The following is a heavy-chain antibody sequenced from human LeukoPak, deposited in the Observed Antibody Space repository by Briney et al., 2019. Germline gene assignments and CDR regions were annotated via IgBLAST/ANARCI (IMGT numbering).Heavy chain of an antibody. CDR1: GFTFSSYG. Sequence: PGGSLRLSCAASGFTFSSYGMSWVRQAPGRGLEWVSFIASDGTIYYADSVKGRFTLSRDNAKNSLYLQMNSLRAEDTAVYYCAELGITMIGGVWGKGTTVTISS. CDR2: IASDGTI. V-gene: IGHV3-48*04. D-gene: IGHD3-10*02. CDR3: AELGITMIGGV. J-gene: IGHJ6*04.